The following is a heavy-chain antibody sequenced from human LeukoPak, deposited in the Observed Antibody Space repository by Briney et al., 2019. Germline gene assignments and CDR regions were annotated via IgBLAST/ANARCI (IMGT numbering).Heavy chain of an antibody. D-gene: IGHD5-18*01. J-gene: IGHJ2*01. Sequence: GGSLRLSCAASGFTFSSYEINWVRQAPGKGLEWVSAISGSGGSTYYADSVKGRFTISRDNSKNTLYLQMNSLRAEDTAVYYCAKDTASSWWYFDLWGRGTLVTVSS. CDR1: GFTFSSYE. V-gene: IGHV3-23*01. CDR3: AKDTASSWWYFDL. CDR2: ISGSGGST.